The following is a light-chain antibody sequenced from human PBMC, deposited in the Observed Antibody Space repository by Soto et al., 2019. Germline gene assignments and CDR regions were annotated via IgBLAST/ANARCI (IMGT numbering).Light chain of an antibody. CDR1: QTISSW. V-gene: IGKV1-5*03. CDR3: QHCNSYSEA. Sequence: DIQMTQSPSTLSGSLGDRVTITCRASQTISSWLAWYQQKPGQAPKLLIYKASTLKSGVPSRFSGSGSGTEFTLTISSLQPYDFATYDCQHCNSYSEAFGQGTKGELK. CDR2: KAS. J-gene: IGKJ1*01.